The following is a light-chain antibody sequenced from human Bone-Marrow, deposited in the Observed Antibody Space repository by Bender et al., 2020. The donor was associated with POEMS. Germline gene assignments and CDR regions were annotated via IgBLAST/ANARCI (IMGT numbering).Light chain of an antibody. CDR1: SSDIGSYNR. CDR3: SSYISSSTSWV. CDR2: EVS. V-gene: IGLV2-18*02. J-gene: IGLJ3*02. Sequence: QSALTQPASVSGSPGQSVTISCTGTSSDIGSYNRVSWYQQPPGTAPKLMIFEVSNRPSGVPDRFSGSKSGNTASLTISGLQAEDEADYYCSSYISSSTSWVFGGGTKLTVL.